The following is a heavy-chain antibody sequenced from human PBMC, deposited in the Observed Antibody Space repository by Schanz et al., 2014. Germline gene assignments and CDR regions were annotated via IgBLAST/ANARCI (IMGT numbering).Heavy chain of an antibody. D-gene: IGHD3-22*01. CDR3: ARLNYDSSGYPYYYGMDV. Sequence: QVQLQESGPGLVKPSETLSLTCSVSGGSIRNYYWNWIRQPPGKGVEWIGYIHYSGSTNYNPSLESRVAISVNNPKNQFPRKRSSVTAADTAVYYCARLNYDSSGYPYYYGMDVWGQGTTVTVSS. J-gene: IGHJ6*02. CDR1: GGSIRNYY. CDR2: IHYSGST. V-gene: IGHV4-59*08.